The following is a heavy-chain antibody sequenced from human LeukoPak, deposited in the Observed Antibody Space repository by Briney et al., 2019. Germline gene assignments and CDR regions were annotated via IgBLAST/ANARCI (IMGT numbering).Heavy chain of an antibody. V-gene: IGHV3-30*02. Sequence: GGSLRLSCAASGFIFSSYGMHWVRQAPGKGLEWVAFIRYDGSNKYYADSVKGRFTISRDNSKNTLYLQMNSLRAEDTAVYYCAKDYSDFWSGYYSFDYWGQGTLVTVSS. J-gene: IGHJ4*02. CDR3: AKDYSDFWSGYYSFDY. CDR2: IRYDGSNK. D-gene: IGHD3-3*01. CDR1: GFIFSSYG.